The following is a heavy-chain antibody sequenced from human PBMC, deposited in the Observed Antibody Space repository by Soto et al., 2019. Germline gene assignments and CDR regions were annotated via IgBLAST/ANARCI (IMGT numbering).Heavy chain of an antibody. CDR2: INHSGST. CDR3: ARTYYYGSGSYYNYVGYYYGMDV. D-gene: IGHD3-10*01. V-gene: IGHV4-34*01. CDR1: GGSFSGYY. Sequence: QVQLQQWGAGLLKPSETLSLTCAVYGGSFSGYYWSWIRQPPGKGLEWIGEINHSGSTNYNPSLKSRVTISVDTSKNQLSLKLRSVTAADTAVYYCARTYYYGSGSYYNYVGYYYGMDVWGQGTTVTVSS. J-gene: IGHJ6*02.